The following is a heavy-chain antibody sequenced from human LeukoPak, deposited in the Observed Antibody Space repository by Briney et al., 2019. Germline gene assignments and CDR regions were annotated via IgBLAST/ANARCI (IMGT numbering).Heavy chain of an antibody. J-gene: IGHJ6*03. CDR2: IYTSGST. CDR1: GGSISSYY. V-gene: IGHV4-4*09. CDR3: ASGGSPASYYYYMDV. D-gene: IGHD1-26*01. Sequence: SETLSLTCTVSGGSISSYYWSWIRQPPGKGLEWIGYIYTSGSTNYNPSLKSRVTISVDTSKNQFSLKLSSVTAADTAVYYYASGGSPASYYYYMDVWGKGTTVTVSS.